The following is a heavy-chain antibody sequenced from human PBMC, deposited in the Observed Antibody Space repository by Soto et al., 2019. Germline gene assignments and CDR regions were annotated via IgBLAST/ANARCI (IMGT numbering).Heavy chain of an antibody. J-gene: IGHJ5*02. Sequence: PGESLKISCKGSGYSFTSYWIGWVRQMPGKGLEWMGIIYPGDSDTRYSPSFQGQVTISADKSISTAYLQWSSLKASDTAMYYCAISLYYGSGTRSNWFDPWGQGTLVTVSS. V-gene: IGHV5-51*01. CDR1: GYSFTSYW. D-gene: IGHD3-10*01. CDR2: IYPGDSDT. CDR3: AISLYYGSGTRSNWFDP.